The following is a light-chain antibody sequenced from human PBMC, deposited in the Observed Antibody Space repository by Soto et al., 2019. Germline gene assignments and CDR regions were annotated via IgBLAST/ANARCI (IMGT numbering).Light chain of an antibody. J-gene: IGKJ5*01. CDR3: QQYNIWPPIT. CDR2: GAY. CDR1: QSVSSN. Sequence: EIVMTQSPVTLSVSPGERATLSCRASQSVSSNLAWYQQKPGQAPRLLIYGAYTRAAGVPARFSGSGSGTEFTLTITSLQSEDIALYYCQQYNIWPPITFGQGTRLEIK. V-gene: IGKV3-15*01.